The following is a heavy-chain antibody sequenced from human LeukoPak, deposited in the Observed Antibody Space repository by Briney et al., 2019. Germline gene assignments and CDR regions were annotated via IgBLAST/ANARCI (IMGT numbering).Heavy chain of an antibody. V-gene: IGHV3-33*01. CDR1: GFTFSSYG. CDR3: ARDQRVTAMVTGFDY. D-gene: IGHD5-18*01. Sequence: GGSLSLSCAASGFTFSSYGMHWVRPAPGKGLEWVAVIWYDGSNKYYADSVKGRFTISRDNSKNTLYLQMNSLRAEDTAVYYCARDQRVTAMVTGFDYWGQGTLVTVSS. CDR2: IWYDGSNK. J-gene: IGHJ4*02.